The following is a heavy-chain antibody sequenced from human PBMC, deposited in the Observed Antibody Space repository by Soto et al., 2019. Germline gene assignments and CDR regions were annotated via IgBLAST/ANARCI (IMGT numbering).Heavy chain of an antibody. Sequence: ASVKVSCKALGYTSSSYGINWVRQAPGQGLEWMGWISVFNGDTKYEQKFQGRCTITKDPGTSTAHMELRSLRSDDAAVYFCATKDDHKDDQPYYYGMDVWGQGTMVTVSS. D-gene: IGHD3-16*01. J-gene: IGHJ6*02. V-gene: IGHV1-18*01. CDR3: ATKDDHKDDQPYYYGMDV. CDR1: GYTSSSYG. CDR2: ISVFNGDT.